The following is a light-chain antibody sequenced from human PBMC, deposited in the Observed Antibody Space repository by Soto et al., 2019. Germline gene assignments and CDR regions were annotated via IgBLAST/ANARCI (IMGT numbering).Light chain of an antibody. CDR3: QEYNSYSSVT. V-gene: IGKV1-5*03. CDR2: KAS. CDR1: QSISSW. Sequence: DIQMTQSPSTLSASVGDRVTITCRASQSISSWLAWYQQKRGKAPKLLIYKASTLESEVPSRFSGSGSGTEFTLTISSLQPDDFATYYCQEYNSYSSVTFGPGTKVDIK. J-gene: IGKJ1*01.